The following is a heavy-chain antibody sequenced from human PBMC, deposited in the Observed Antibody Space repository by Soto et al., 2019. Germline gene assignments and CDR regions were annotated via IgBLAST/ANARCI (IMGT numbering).Heavy chain of an antibody. D-gene: IGHD3-10*01. CDR1: GFTFSSYW. V-gene: IGHV3-74*01. CDR2: INSDGSNT. CDR3: AKDPPGEGYYYYGMDV. Sequence: HPGGSLRLSCAASGFTFSSYWMHWVRQAPGKGLVWVSRINSDGSNTSYADSVKGRFTISRDNAKNTLYLQMNSLRAEDTAVYYCAKDPPGEGYYYYGMDVWGQGTTVTVSS. J-gene: IGHJ6*02.